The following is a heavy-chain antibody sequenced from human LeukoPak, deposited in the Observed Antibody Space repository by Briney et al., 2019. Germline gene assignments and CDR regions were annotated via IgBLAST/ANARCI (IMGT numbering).Heavy chain of an antibody. CDR1: GFTFSSYI. CDR2: IGVSGRTT. D-gene: IGHD3-3*02. J-gene: IGHJ4*02. CDR3: ANLLGSHTDH. V-gene: IGHV3-23*01. Sequence: GGSLRLSCAASGFTFSSYIMNWVRQAPGKGLEWVSAIGVSGRTTYYVDSVKGRFTISRDDSKNTLYLQMNGLRAEDAAVYYCANLLGSHTDHWGQGTLVTVSS.